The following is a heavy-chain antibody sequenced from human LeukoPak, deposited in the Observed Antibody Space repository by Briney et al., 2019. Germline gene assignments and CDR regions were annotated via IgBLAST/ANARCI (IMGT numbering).Heavy chain of an antibody. CDR1: GYTFTSYG. CDR2: ISAYNGNT. J-gene: IGHJ4*02. D-gene: IGHD3-22*01. CDR3: ARAGVSYYYDSSGYFDY. V-gene: IGHV1-18*01. Sequence: ASVKVSCKASGYTFTSYGISWVRQAPGQGLEWMGWISAYNGNTNYAQKLQGRVTMTTDTSTSTAYMELRSLRSDDTAVYYCARAGVSYYYDSSGYFDYWGQGTLVTVSS.